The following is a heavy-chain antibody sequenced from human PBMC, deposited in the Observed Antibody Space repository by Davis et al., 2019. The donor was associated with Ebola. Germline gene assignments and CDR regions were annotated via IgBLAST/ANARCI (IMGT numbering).Heavy chain of an antibody. CDR1: GYTLTDLS. CDR3: ATLDGGVDAFDI. D-gene: IGHD2-8*02. J-gene: IGHJ3*02. V-gene: IGHV1-24*01. CDR2: FDPEDGET. Sequence: ASVKVSCKVSGYTLTDLSMHWVRQAPGKGLEWMGGFDPEDGETIYAQKFQGRVTMTEDTSTDTAYMELSSLRSEDTAAYYCATLDGGVDAFDIWGQGTMVTVSS.